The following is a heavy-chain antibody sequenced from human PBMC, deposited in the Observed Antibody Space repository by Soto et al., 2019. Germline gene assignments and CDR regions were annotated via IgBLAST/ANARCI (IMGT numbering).Heavy chain of an antibody. J-gene: IGHJ4*02. V-gene: IGHV3-30-3*01. CDR1: GFTFRSYA. Sequence: QVQLVESGGGVVQPGGSLRLSCGASGFTFRSYAMHWVRQTPGKGLEWVAVISYDGSNKHYADSVKGRFSISRDNSKNMLYLQMDSLSTEDTAVYYCVRSMIIVVRLISLDYWGQATLVTVSS. CDR3: VRSMIIVVRLISLDY. D-gene: IGHD3-22*01. CDR2: ISYDGSNK.